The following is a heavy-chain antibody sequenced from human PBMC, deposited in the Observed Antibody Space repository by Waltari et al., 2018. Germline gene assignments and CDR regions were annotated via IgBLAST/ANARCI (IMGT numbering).Heavy chain of an antibody. CDR1: GCSISSYY. CDR2: IYTSGST. J-gene: IGHJ6*03. V-gene: IGHV4-4*07. Sequence: QVQLQESGPGLVKPSEALSLTCTVSGCSISSYYWTWIRQSARTGLEWLGRIYTSGSTNYNPSLKSRVTMSVDTSKNQFSLKLSSVTAADTAVYYCASATAYCSSTSCYPKAYYYYMDVWGKGTTVTVSS. CDR3: ASATAYCSSTSCYPKAYYYYMDV. D-gene: IGHD2-2*01.